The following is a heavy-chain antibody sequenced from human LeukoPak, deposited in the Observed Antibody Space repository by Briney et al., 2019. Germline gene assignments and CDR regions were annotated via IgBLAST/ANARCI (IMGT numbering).Heavy chain of an antibody. Sequence: PSETLSLTCTVSGGSVSSGGYYWSWIRQHPGKGLEWIGYIYYSGSTYYNPSLKSRVTISVGTSKNQFSLKLSSVTAADTAVYYCARDHYDSSRFDYWGQGTLVTVSS. CDR2: IYYSGST. V-gene: IGHV4-31*03. D-gene: IGHD3-22*01. CDR1: GGSVSSGGYY. CDR3: ARDHYDSSRFDY. J-gene: IGHJ4*02.